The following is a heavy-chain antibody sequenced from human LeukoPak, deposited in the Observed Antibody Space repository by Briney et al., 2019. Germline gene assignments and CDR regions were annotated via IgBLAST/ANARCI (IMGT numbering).Heavy chain of an antibody. Sequence: SETLSLTCAVYGGSFSGYNWSWLRQPPGKGLERIGEINHSGSTNYNPSLKSRVTISVDMSKNQFSLKLSSVTAADTAVYYCVDIVVVPPSQIFDYWGQGTQVTVSS. J-gene: IGHJ4*02. CDR1: GGSFSGYN. V-gene: IGHV4-34*01. D-gene: IGHD2-2*01. CDR2: INHSGST. CDR3: VDIVVVPPSQIFDY.